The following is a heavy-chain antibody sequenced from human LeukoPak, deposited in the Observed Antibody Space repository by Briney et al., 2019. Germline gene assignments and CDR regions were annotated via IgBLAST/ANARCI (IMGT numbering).Heavy chain of an antibody. D-gene: IGHD3-3*01. J-gene: IGHJ5*02. Sequence: PGGSLRLSCAASGFTFSSYSMNWVRQAPGKGLEWVSYISSSGSTIYYADSVKGRFTISRDNAKNSLYLQMNSLRAEDTAVYYCARDGYYDFWSGYHWFDPWGQGTLVTVSS. V-gene: IGHV3-48*04. CDR3: ARDGYYDFWSGYHWFDP. CDR1: GFTFSSYS. CDR2: ISSSGSTI.